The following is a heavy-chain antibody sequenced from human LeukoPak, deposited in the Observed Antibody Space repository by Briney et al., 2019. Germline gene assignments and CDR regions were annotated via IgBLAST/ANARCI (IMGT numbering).Heavy chain of an antibody. CDR1: GFTFSSYA. CDR2: ISGSGGST. J-gene: IGHJ3*02. Sequence: PGGSLRLSCAASGFTFSSYAMSWVRQAPGKGLEWVSAISGSGGSTYYADSVKGRFTISRDNSKNALYLQMNSLRAEDTAVYYCAKDLTVDWRAFDIWGQGTMVTVSS. CDR3: AKDLTVDWRAFDI. V-gene: IGHV3-23*01. D-gene: IGHD3-9*01.